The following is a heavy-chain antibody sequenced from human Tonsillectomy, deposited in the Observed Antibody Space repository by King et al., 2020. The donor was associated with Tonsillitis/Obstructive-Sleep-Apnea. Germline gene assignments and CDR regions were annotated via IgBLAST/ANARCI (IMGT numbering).Heavy chain of an antibody. Sequence: EVQLVESGGGLVQPGRSLRLSCAASGFTFDDYAMHWVRQAPGKGLEWVSGISLNSGSIDYADSVKGRFTISRDNAKNSLYLQMNSLRAEDTALYYCAKGEGDFWSGVGDWGQGTLVTVSS. CDR2: ISLNSGSI. J-gene: IGHJ4*02. D-gene: IGHD3-3*01. CDR1: GFTFDDYA. CDR3: AKGEGDFWSGVGD. V-gene: IGHV3-9*01.